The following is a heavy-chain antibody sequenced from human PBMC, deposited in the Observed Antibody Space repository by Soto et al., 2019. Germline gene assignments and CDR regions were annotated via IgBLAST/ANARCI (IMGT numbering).Heavy chain of an antibody. CDR2: IRSKANSYAT. Sequence: EVQLVESGGGLVQPGGSLKLSCAASGFTFSGSAMHWVRQASGKGLEWVGRIRSKANSYATAYAVSVKGRFTISRDDARNTAYLQMNSLKTEDTAVYYCARGVYDFWSGHPKRLDYWGQGTVDTVSS. J-gene: IGHJ4*02. CDR1: GFTFSGSA. V-gene: IGHV3-73*02. D-gene: IGHD3-3*01. CDR3: ARGVYDFWSGHPKRLDY.